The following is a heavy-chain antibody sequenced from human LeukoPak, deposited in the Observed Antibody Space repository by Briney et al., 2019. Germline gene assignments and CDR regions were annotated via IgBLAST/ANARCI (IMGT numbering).Heavy chain of an antibody. Sequence: GGSLRLSCAASGFTFSSYAMSWVCQAPGKGLEWVSAISGSGGSTYYADSVKGRFTISRDNSKNTLYLQMNSLRAEDTAVYYCAKSLGYSYGHPFDYWGQGTLVTVSS. CDR1: GFTFSSYA. V-gene: IGHV3-23*01. J-gene: IGHJ4*02. D-gene: IGHD5-18*01. CDR2: ISGSGGST. CDR3: AKSLGYSYGHPFDY.